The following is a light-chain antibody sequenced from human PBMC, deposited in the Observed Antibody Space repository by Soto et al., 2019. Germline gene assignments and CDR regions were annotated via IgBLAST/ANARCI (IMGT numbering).Light chain of an antibody. CDR3: QQYYSYPVT. CDR1: QSTSSW. V-gene: IGKV1-5*01. J-gene: IGKJ1*01. Sequence: DIQMTQSPSTLSGSVGDSVTITCRASQSTSSWLAWYQQKPGKAPKLLMYDASSLESGVPSRLSGSGSGTDFTLTISCLQSEDWATDYGQQYYSYPVTFGQGTKVDIK. CDR2: DAS.